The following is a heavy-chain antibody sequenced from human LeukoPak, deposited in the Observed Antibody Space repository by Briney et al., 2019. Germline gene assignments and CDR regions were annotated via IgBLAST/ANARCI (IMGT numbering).Heavy chain of an antibody. Sequence: SVKVSCKASGYTFTSYYMHWVRQAPGQGLEWMGRIIPILGIANYAQKFQGRITITADKSTSTAYMELSSLRSEDTAVYFCARSLASSSGYQSNSGVDYWGQGTLVTVSS. CDR3: ARSLASSSGYQSNSGVDY. V-gene: IGHV1-69*02. J-gene: IGHJ4*02. D-gene: IGHD3-22*01. CDR1: GYTFTSYY. CDR2: IIPILGIA.